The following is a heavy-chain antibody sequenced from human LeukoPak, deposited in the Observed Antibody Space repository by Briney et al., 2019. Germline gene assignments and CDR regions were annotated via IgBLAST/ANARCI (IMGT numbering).Heavy chain of an antibody. CDR3: ASLGTLVP. CDR1: GFTFSRYA. CDR2: IDGPSDSI. J-gene: IGHJ5*02. D-gene: IGHD3-9*01. V-gene: IGHV3-21*01. Sequence: GGSLRLSCAASGFTFSRYAMEWVRQAPGKGLEWVASIDGPSDSIYYANSVKGRFTISRDNAKNTLYLQMNSLRDEDTAVYYCASLGTLVPWGQGTLVTVSS.